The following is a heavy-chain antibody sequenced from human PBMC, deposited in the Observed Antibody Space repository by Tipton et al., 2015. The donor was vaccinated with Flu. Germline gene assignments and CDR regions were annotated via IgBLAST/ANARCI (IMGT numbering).Heavy chain of an antibody. CDR1: GGSISSGGYY. V-gene: IGHV4-31*03. CDR2: IYYSGST. CDR3: ARGGNRYCSGGSCSYFDY. D-gene: IGHD2-15*01. Sequence: TLSLTCTVSGGSISSGGYYWSWIRQHPGKGLEWIGYIYYSGSTYYNPSLKSRVTISVDTSKNQFSLKLSSVTAADTAVYYCARGGNRYCSGGSCSYFDYWGQGTLVTVSS. J-gene: IGHJ4*02.